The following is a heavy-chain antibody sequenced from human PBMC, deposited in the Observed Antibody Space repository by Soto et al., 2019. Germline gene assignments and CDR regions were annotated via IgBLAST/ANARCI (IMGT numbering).Heavy chain of an antibody. Sequence: ASVKVSCKASGYTFTSYDINWVRQATGQGLEWMGWINPNSGSTNYAQKFQGWVTMTRDTSISTAYMELSRLRSDDTAVYYCATAVDTFAFDIWGQGTMVTVSS. J-gene: IGHJ3*02. D-gene: IGHD5-18*01. CDR3: ATAVDTFAFDI. V-gene: IGHV1-2*04. CDR2: INPNSGST. CDR1: GYTFTSYD.